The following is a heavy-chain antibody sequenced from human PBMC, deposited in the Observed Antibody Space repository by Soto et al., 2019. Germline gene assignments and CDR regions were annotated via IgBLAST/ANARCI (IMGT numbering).Heavy chain of an antibody. CDR1: GGSISSGGYY. CDR2: IYYSGST. D-gene: IGHD6-6*01. J-gene: IGHJ5*02. Sequence: PSETLSLTCTVSGGSISSGGYYWSWIRQHPGKGLEWIGYIYYSGSTYYNPSLKSRVTIAVDTSKNQFSLNLSSGTAADTAVYYCARAGHSSSSEGANWCDPWGQGTLVTVSS. CDR3: ARAGHSSSSEGANWCDP. V-gene: IGHV4-31*03.